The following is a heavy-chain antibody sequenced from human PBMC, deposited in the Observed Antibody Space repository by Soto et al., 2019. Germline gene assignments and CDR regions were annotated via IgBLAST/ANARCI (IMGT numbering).Heavy chain of an antibody. V-gene: IGHV4-38-2*02. D-gene: IGHD3-22*01. CDR1: GYSISSGYY. CDR3: AREDYYDGSGYYYYFDY. Sequence: SETLSLTCAVSGYSISSGYYWGWIRQPPGKGLEWIGSIFHSGSTYYNPSLKSRVTISVDTSQNHFSLKLSSVTAADTAVYYCAREDYYDGSGYYYYFDYWGHGTLVTVSS. J-gene: IGHJ4*01. CDR2: IFHSGST.